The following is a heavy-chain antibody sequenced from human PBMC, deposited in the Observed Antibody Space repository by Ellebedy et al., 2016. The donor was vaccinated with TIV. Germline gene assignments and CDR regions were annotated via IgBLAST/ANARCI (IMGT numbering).Heavy chain of an antibody. CDR1: GYTFTGYY. V-gene: IGHV1-2*02. D-gene: IGHD7-27*01. J-gene: IGHJ6*02. Sequence: AASVKVSCKASGYTFTGYYMHWVRQAPGQGLEWMGWINPNSGDTNYAQKFQGRVTMTWDTSISTAYMELSRLRSDDTAVYYCARDPPWADMDVWGQGTTVTVSS. CDR3: ARDPPWADMDV. CDR2: INPNSGDT.